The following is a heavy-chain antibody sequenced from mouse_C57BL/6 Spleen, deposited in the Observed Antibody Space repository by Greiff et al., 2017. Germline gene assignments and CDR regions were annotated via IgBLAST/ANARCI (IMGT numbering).Heavy chain of an antibody. V-gene: IGHV1-61*01. Sequence: VQLQQPGAELMRPGASVKLSCKATGYTFTSYWMDWVKQRPGQGLEWIGDIYPAGSNTNYNQKFKDKATLTADKSSRTAYMQLSSLTTEDSAVYYCARGGPTGAWFDYWGQGTLVTVSA. J-gene: IGHJ3*01. CDR1: GYTFTSYW. CDR3: ARGGPTGAWFDY. CDR2: IYPAGSNT.